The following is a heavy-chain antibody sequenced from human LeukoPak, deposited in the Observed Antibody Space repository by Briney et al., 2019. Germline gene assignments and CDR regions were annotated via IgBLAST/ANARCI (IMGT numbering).Heavy chain of an antibody. CDR2: ISYDGSNK. CDR1: GFTFSNYA. CDR3: ARAPLPYSSSWYYFDY. V-gene: IGHV3-30-3*01. D-gene: IGHD6-13*01. J-gene: IGHJ4*02. Sequence: GGSLRLSCAASGFTFSNYAMHWVRQAPGKGLEWVAVISYDGSNKYYADSVKGRFTISRDNSKNTLYLRMSSLRAEDTAVYYCARAPLPYSSSWYYFDYWGQGTLVTVSS.